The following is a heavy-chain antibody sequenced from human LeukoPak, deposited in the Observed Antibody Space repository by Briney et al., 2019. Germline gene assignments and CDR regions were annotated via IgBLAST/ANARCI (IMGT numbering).Heavy chain of an antibody. J-gene: IGHJ4*02. V-gene: IGHV3-7*01. D-gene: IGHD6-13*01. CDR1: GFTFSTFW. Sequence: LPAGSLRLSGAASGFTFSTFWMSWVRQAPGKGLEWVANIKQDGTEKYYVDSVKGPFTISRDNAKNSLYLQMNSQRAEDTAMYYWARDSAGNDYWGQGTLVTVSS. CDR2: IKQDGTEK. CDR3: ARDSAGNDY.